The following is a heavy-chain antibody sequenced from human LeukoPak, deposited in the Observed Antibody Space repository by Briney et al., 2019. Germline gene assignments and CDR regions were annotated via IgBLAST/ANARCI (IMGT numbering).Heavy chain of an antibody. V-gene: IGHV1-2*02. D-gene: IGHD1-26*01. Sequence: GASVKVSCKASGYTFTSYGISWVRQAPGQGLEWMGWVNPNSGGTNYAQKFQGRVTMTRDTSISTAYMELSRLRSDDTAVYYCAREGSSGSYPFWGQGTLVTVSS. J-gene: IGHJ4*02. CDR1: GYTFTSYG. CDR2: VNPNSGGT. CDR3: AREGSSGSYPF.